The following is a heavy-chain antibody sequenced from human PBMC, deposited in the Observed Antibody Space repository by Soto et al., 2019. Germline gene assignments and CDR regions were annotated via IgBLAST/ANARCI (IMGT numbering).Heavy chain of an antibody. CDR2: INHSGST. CDR3: ARGQPPSTVPLNWFDP. Sequence: QVQLQQWGARLLKPSETLSLTCAVYGGSFSGYYWSWIRQPPGKGLEWIGEINHSGSTNYNPSLKSRVTISVDTSKNQFSLKLSSVTAADTAVYYCARGQPPSTVPLNWFDPWGQGTLVTVSS. V-gene: IGHV4-34*01. J-gene: IGHJ5*02. D-gene: IGHD2-2*01. CDR1: GGSFSGYY.